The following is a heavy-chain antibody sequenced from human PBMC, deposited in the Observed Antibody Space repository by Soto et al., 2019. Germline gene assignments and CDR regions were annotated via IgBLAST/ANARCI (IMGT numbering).Heavy chain of an antibody. D-gene: IGHD5-18*01. Sequence: PVKLSCKDSRYTFTGNYMHWVRQAPGQGLEWMGWIIPNFGTANYAQKFQGRVTITADESTSTAYMELSSLRSEDTAVYYCAGGDTAMVFDYWGQGTLVTVSS. J-gene: IGHJ4*02. V-gene: IGHV1-69*01. CDR1: RYTFTGNY. CDR2: IIPNFGTA. CDR3: AGGDTAMVFDY.